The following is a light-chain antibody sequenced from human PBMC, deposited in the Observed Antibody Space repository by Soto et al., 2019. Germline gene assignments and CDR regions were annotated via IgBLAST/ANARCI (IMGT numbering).Light chain of an antibody. Sequence: EIVLTQSPGTLSLSPGERATLSCRASQSVSSSYLAWYQQKPGQAPRLLIYGASSRATVIPDRFSGSGSGTDFTLTISRLEPEDFAVYYCQLYGTSPKTFGQGTKVDIK. CDR1: QSVSSSY. V-gene: IGKV3-20*01. J-gene: IGKJ1*01. CDR3: QLYGTSPKT. CDR2: GAS.